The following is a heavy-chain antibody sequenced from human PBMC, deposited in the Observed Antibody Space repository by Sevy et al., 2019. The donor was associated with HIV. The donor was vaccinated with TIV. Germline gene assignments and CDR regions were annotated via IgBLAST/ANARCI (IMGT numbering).Heavy chain of an antibody. D-gene: IGHD4-17*01. J-gene: IGHJ5*01. CDR1: GGTFSSYA. V-gene: IGHV1-69*13. CDR3: ARELGDRTLTTGNWFDP. Sequence: ASVKVSCKASGGTFSSYAITWMRQAPGQGLEWMGVINPIFGSANYAQKFQGRVTITADESTRTAYMDLSSLRSEDTAVYYCARELGDRTLTTGNWFDPWGQGSLVTVSS. CDR2: INPIFGSA.